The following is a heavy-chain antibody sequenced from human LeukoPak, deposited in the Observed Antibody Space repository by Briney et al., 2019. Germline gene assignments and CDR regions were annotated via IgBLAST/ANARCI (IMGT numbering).Heavy chain of an antibody. J-gene: IGHJ4*02. CDR2: MYLSGTT. Sequence: SETLSLTCTVSGDSINSLDLWSWVRQPPGKGLEWIGEMYLSGTTHSNPSVKSRVTISIDKSKNQFFLNLSTVTAADTAVYYCAGLVGRYSSGLYYYYFDYWGQGTLVTVSS. CDR3: AGLVGRYSSGLYYYYFDY. V-gene: IGHV4-4*02. D-gene: IGHD3-22*01. CDR1: GDSINSLDL.